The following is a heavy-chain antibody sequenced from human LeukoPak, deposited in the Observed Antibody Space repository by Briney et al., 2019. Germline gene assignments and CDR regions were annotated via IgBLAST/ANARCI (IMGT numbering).Heavy chain of an antibody. Sequence: GRSLRLSCAASGFTFSSYGMHWVRQVPGKGLVGLAVISYEGSNKYYADSVKGRFTISRDNSKNTLYLQMNSLRAEDTAVYYCAKEVFWSGYYYPGFDYWGQGTLVTVSS. CDR1: GFTFSSYG. V-gene: IGHV3-30*18. J-gene: IGHJ4*02. CDR3: AKEVFWSGYYYPGFDY. CDR2: ISYEGSNK. D-gene: IGHD3-3*01.